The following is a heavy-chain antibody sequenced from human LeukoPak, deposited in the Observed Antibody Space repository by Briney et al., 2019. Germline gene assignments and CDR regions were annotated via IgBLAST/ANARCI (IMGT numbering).Heavy chain of an antibody. CDR3: AKVIGYNSGWFPYDAFDI. Sequence: PGRSLRLSCAASGFTFSSYGMHWVRQAPGKGLEWVAVIWYDGSNKYYADSVKGRFTISRDNSKNTLYLQMNSLRAEDTAVYYCAKVIGYNSGWFPYDAFDIWGQGTMVTVSS. CDR1: GFTFSSYG. CDR2: IWYDGSNK. V-gene: IGHV3-33*06. J-gene: IGHJ3*02. D-gene: IGHD6-19*01.